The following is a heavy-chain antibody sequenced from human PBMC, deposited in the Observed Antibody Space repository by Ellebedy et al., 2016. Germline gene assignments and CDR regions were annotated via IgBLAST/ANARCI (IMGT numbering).Heavy chain of an antibody. J-gene: IGHJ4*02. CDR3: CRDRGYCSGGGCYSRGHY. CDR1: GFTFGDYA. D-gene: IGHD2-15*01. V-gene: IGHV3-49*03. Sequence: GGSLRLXXRASGFTFGDYAMSWIRQAPGKGLEWVGFIRSKAHGGTAEYVASVKGRFTISRDDSKSIAYLQMDSLKTEDTAVYHCCRDRGYCSGGGCYSRGHYWGQGTLVTVSS. CDR2: IRSKAHGGTA.